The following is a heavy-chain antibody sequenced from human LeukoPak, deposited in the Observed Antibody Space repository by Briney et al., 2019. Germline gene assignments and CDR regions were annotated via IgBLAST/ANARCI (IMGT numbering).Heavy chain of an antibody. CDR1: GFTFSSYG. Sequence: GGSLRLSCAASGFTFSSYGMHWVRQAPGKGLEWVAFIRYDGSNKYYADSVKGRFTISRDNSKNTLYLQMNSLRAEDTAVYYCAKDQRVGYPYYFDYWGQGTLVTVSS. V-gene: IGHV3-30*02. CDR3: AKDQRVGYPYYFDY. D-gene: IGHD2-8*02. CDR2: IRYDGSNK. J-gene: IGHJ4*02.